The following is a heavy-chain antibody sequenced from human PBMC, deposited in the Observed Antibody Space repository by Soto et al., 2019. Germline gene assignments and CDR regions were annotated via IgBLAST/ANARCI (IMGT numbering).Heavy chain of an antibody. CDR3: ARDDYYGDLVPFDY. D-gene: IGHD4-17*01. V-gene: IGHV3-11*01. Sequence: GGSLRLSCAASGFTFSDYYMSWIRQAPGKGLEWVSYISSSGSTIYYADSVKGRFTISRDNAKNSLYLQMNSLRAEDTAVYYCARDDYYGDLVPFDYWGQGTLVTVSS. CDR1: GFTFSDYY. CDR2: ISSSGSTI. J-gene: IGHJ4*02.